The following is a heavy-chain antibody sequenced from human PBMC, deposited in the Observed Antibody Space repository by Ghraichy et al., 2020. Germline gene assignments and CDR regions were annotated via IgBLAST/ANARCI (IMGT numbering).Heavy chain of an antibody. Sequence: SETLSLTCTVSGGSISSYYWSWIRQPPGKGLEWIGYIYYSGSTNYNPSLKSRVTISVDTSKNQFSLKLSSVTAADTAVYYCASYYGDYVSRYYFDYWGQGTLVTVSS. CDR1: GGSISSYY. J-gene: IGHJ4*02. CDR2: IYYSGST. D-gene: IGHD4-17*01. V-gene: IGHV4-59*08. CDR3: ASYYGDYVSRYYFDY.